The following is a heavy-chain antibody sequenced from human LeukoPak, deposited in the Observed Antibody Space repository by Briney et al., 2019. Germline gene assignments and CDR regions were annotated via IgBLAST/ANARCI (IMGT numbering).Heavy chain of an antibody. CDR3: AKDPSDFLVDC. CDR1: GFTFYTYA. Sequence: PGGSLRLSCAASGFTFYTYAMNWVRQAPGKGLQWVAAISGSGGTTYYADSVKGRFTISRDNSKNTVYLQLSSLRAEDTAVYYCAKDPSDFLVDCWGQGTLVTVFS. J-gene: IGHJ4*02. D-gene: IGHD2-21*02. V-gene: IGHV3-23*01. CDR2: ISGSGGTT.